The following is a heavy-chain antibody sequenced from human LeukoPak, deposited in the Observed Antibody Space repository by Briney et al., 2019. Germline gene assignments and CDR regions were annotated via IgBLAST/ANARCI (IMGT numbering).Heavy chain of an antibody. D-gene: IGHD2-2*02. CDR3: TRHPDGHNIRVQYY. CDR1: GFTFGDYA. J-gene: IGHJ4*02. CDR2: IRSKAYGGTT. V-gene: IGHV3-49*03. Sequence: GGSLRLSCTASGFTFGDYAMSWFRQAPGKGLEWVGFIRSKAYGGTTEYAASVKGRFTISRDDSKSIAYLQMNSLKTEDTAVYYCTRHPDGHNIRVQYYWGQGTLVTVSS.